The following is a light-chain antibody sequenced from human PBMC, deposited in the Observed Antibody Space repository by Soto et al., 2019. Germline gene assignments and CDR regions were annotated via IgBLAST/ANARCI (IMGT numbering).Light chain of an antibody. CDR2: GIS. CDR1: QSVTNRY. V-gene: IGKV3-20*01. Sequence: ESVLTQSPGTLSLSPGERATLSCRASQSVTNRYFAWYQQRPGQAPSLLIYGISNRATGIPDRFSGSGSGTDSTLTISRLEPEDFVVYYCQQYSSLPHTFGQGTKLEVK. J-gene: IGKJ2*01. CDR3: QQYSSLPHT.